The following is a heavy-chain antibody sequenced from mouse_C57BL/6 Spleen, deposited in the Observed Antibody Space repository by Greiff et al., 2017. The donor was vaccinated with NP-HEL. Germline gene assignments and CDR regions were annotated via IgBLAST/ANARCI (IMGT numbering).Heavy chain of an antibody. D-gene: IGHD2-4*01. CDR1: GYTFTSYW. Sequence: QQSCKASGYTFTSYWMHWVKQRPGRGLEWIGRIDPNSGGTKYNEKFKSKATLTVDKPSSTAYMQLSSLTSEDSAVYYCARFDYDYDDDYFDYWGQGTTLTVSS. CDR2: IDPNSGGT. CDR3: ARFDYDYDDDYFDY. J-gene: IGHJ2*01. V-gene: IGHV1-72*01.